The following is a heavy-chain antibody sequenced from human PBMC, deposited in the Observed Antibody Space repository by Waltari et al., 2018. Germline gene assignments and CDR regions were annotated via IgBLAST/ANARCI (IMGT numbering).Heavy chain of an antibody. J-gene: IGHJ6*02. V-gene: IGHV3-48*03. Sequence: EVQLVASGGGLVQPGGSLRLSCAASGFTFSSYDMTWVRQAPGKGLEWVSYISSSGSTIYYADSVKGRFTISRDNAKNSLYLQMNSRRAEDTAVYYCARGPLYFTIFGGAMDVWGQGTTVTVSS. CDR3: ARGPLYFTIFGGAMDV. CDR2: ISSSGSTI. CDR1: GFTFSSYD. D-gene: IGHD3-3*01.